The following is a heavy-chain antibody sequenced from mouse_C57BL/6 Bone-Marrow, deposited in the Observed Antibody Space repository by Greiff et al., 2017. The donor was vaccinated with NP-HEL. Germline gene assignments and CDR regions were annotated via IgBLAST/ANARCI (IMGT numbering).Heavy chain of an antibody. CDR3: ARNEEDCYGSSYWFAY. D-gene: IGHD1-1*01. J-gene: IGHJ3*01. CDR1: GYTFTEYT. V-gene: IGHV1-62-2*01. CDR2: FYPGSGSI. Sequence: QVQLKQSGAELVKPGASVKLSCKASGYTFTEYTIHWVKQRSGQGLEWIGWFYPGSGSIKYNEKFKDKATLTADKSSSAVYMELSRLKSEASAVYFCARNEEDCYGSSYWFAYWGQGTLVTVSA.